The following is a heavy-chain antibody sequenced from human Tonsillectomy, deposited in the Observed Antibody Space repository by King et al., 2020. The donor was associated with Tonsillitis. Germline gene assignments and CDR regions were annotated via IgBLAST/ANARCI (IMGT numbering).Heavy chain of an antibody. CDR3: AKPPRYSSGWSDWYFDL. D-gene: IGHD6-19*01. CDR2: ISDNGGST. Sequence: VQLLESGGDLVQPGGSLRLSCAASGFTFSSYATNWVRQAPGKGLEWVSGISDNGGSTYYADSVKGRFTISRDNSKNTLYMQMNSLRAEDTAVYYCAKPPRYSSGWSDWYFDLWGRGTLVTVSS. V-gene: IGHV3-23*01. CDR1: GFTFSSYA. J-gene: IGHJ2*01.